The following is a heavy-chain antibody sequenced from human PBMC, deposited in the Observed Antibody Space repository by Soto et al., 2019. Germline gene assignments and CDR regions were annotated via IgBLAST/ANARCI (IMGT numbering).Heavy chain of an antibody. V-gene: IGHV3-30*01. CDR1: GFTFSSYA. CDR3: ARATVSAPEDY. J-gene: IGHJ4*02. CDR2: ISYDGSNK. Sequence: GGSLRLSCAASGFTFSSYAMHWVRQAPGKGLEWVAVISYDGSNKYYADSVKGRFTISRDNSKNTLYLQMNSLRAEDTAVYYCARATVSAPEDYWGQGTLVTVSS. D-gene: IGHD4-4*01.